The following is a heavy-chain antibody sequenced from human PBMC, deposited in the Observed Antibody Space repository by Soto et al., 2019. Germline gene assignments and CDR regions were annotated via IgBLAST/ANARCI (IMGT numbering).Heavy chain of an antibody. V-gene: IGHV3-33*01. CDR1: GFTFSSYG. J-gene: IGHJ5*02. CDR3: ARDSLNWNYPSNWFDP. Sequence: GGSLRLSCAASGFTFSSYGMHWVRQAPGKGLEWVAVIWYDGSNKYYADSVKGRFTISRDNSKNTLYLQMNSLRAEDTAVYYCARDSLNWNYPSNWFDPWGQGTLVTVSS. CDR2: IWYDGSNK. D-gene: IGHD1-7*01.